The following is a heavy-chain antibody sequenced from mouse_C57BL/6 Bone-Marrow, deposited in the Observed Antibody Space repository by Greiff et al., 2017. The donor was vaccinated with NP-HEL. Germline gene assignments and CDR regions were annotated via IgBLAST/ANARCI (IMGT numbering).Heavy chain of an antibody. D-gene: IGHD1-1*01. Sequence: EVKLQESGPGLVKPSQSLSLICSVTGYSITSGYYWNWIRQFPGNKLEWMGYISYDGSNNYNPSLKNRISITRDTSKNQFFLKLNSVTTEDTATYYCARDYYGSMDYWGQGTSVTVSS. CDR2: ISYDGSN. V-gene: IGHV3-6*01. CDR3: ARDYYGSMDY. CDR1: GYSITSGYY. J-gene: IGHJ4*01.